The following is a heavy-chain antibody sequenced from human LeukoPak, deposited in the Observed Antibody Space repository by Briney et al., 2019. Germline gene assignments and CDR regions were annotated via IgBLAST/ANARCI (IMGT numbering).Heavy chain of an antibody. Sequence: ETLSLTCTVSGGSISGYYWSWIRQPPGKGLEWIGYIYYSGSTSYNPSLKSRVTISVGTSKNQFSLKLSSVTAADTAVYYCAREGARWEPSFSAFDIWGQGTMVTVSS. CDR2: IYYSGST. CDR3: AREGARWEPSFSAFDI. CDR1: GGSISGYY. J-gene: IGHJ3*02. D-gene: IGHD1-26*01. V-gene: IGHV4-59*01.